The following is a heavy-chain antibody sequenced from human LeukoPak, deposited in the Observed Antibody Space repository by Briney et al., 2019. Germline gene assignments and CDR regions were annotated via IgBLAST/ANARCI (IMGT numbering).Heavy chain of an antibody. CDR3: AREDPLRYFDWLSGYYGMDV. V-gene: IGHV3-11*01. CDR2: ISSSGSTI. CDR1: GFTFSDYY. Sequence: GGSLRLSCAASGFTFSDYYMSWIRRAPGKGLEWVSYISSSGSTIYYADSVKGRFTISRDNAKNSLYLQMNSLIAEDTAVYYCAREDPLRYFDWLSGYYGMDVWGQGTTVTVSS. D-gene: IGHD3-9*01. J-gene: IGHJ6*02.